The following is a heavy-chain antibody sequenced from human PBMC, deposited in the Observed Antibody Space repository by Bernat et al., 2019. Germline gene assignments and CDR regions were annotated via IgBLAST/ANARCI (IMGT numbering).Heavy chain of an antibody. CDR3: AGAAHCGYGPVGGEFDY. Sequence: QVQLVQSGAEVKKPGSSVKVSCKASGGTFSSYAISWVRQAPGQGLEWMGGIIPIFGTANYAQKFQGRVTITADESTSTAYMELSSLRSEDTAVDYWAGAAHCGYGPVGGEFDYWGQGTLGTVSS. CDR1: GGTFSSYA. J-gene: IGHJ4*02. V-gene: IGHV1-69*01. D-gene: IGHD5-12*01. CDR2: IIPIFGTA.